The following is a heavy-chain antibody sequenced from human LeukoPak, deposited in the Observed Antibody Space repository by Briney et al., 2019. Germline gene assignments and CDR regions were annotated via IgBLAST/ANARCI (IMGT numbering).Heavy chain of an antibody. CDR2: ISSSSSYI. D-gene: IGHD3-10*01. CDR1: GFTFSSYG. J-gene: IGHJ4*02. Sequence: GGTLRLSCAASGFTFSSYGMSWVRQAPGKGLEWVSSISSSSSYIYYADSVKGRFTISRDNSKNTLYLQMNSLRAEDTAVYYCATHSRIGELFSNTFFDYWGQGTLVTVSS. CDR3: ATHSRIGELFSNTFFDY. V-gene: IGHV3-23*01.